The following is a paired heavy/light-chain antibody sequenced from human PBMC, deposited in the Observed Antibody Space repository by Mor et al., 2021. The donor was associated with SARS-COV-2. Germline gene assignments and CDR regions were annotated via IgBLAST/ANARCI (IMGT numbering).Heavy chain of an antibody. CDR3: VKVDSVGATWSGYFDY. CDR2: ISSHGDTT. J-gene: IGHJ4*02. CDR1: GFTFSSYA. V-gene: IGHV3-64D*09. D-gene: IGHD1-26*01. Sequence: EVQLVESGGGLVQPGGSLRLSCSASGFTFSSYAMYWVRQAPGKGLEYVSAISSHGDTTYYADSVKDRFIISRDNSKNTLYLQMSSLRAEDTAVYYCVKVDSVGATWSGYFDYWGQGTLVTVSS.
Light chain of an antibody. CDR2: KAS. J-gene: IGKJ2*04. CDR3: QQYNSYPCS. CDR1: QSISSW. V-gene: IGKV1-5*03. Sequence: DIQMTQSPSTLSASVGDRVTITCRASQSISSWLAWYQQKPGKAPKLLIYKASSLESGVPSRFSGSGSGTEFTLTISSLQPDDLATYYCQQYNSYPCSFGQGTKLEIK.